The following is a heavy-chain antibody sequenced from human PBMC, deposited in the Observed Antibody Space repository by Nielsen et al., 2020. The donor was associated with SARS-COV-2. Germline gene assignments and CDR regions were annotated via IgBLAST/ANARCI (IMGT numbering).Heavy chain of an antibody. CDR2: ISSSSSYI. Sequence: GESLKISCAASGFTFSSYSMNWVRQAPGKGLEWVSSISSSSSYIYYADSVKGRFTISRDNSKNTLYLQMNSLRAEDTAVYYCAKLWGQWLVEHFAYWGQGTLVTVSS. D-gene: IGHD6-19*01. CDR1: GFTFSSYS. V-gene: IGHV3-21*04. CDR3: AKLWGQWLVEHFAY. J-gene: IGHJ4*02.